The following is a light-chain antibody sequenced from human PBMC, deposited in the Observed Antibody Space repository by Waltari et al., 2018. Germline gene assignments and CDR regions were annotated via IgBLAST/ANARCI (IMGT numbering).Light chain of an antibody. Sequence: DIQMPQSPSTLSASVGDTVTITCRARQRISSWLARYQQKPGKAPKLLFYKATNLDTGVPSRITGSGSGTEFTLTIRSLQLDDFATYYGQHYYSYPWTFGQGTKVEIK. CDR3: QHYYSYPWT. CDR1: QRISSW. J-gene: IGKJ1*01. CDR2: KAT. V-gene: IGKV1-5*03.